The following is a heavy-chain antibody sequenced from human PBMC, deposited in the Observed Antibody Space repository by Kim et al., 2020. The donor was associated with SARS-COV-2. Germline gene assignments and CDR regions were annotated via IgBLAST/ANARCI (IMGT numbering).Heavy chain of an antibody. Sequence: GGSLRLSCAASGFTFSSYAMHWVRQAPGKGLEWVAVISYDGSNKYYADSVKGRFTISRDNSKNTLYLQMNSLRAEDTAVYYCARDGIVVPAGYYYYYGMDVGGQGARVTVAS. V-gene: IGHV3-30*04. CDR3: ARDGIVVPAGYYYYYGMDV. CDR1: GFTFSSYA. CDR2: ISYDGSNK. D-gene: IGHD2-2*01. J-gene: IGHJ6*02.